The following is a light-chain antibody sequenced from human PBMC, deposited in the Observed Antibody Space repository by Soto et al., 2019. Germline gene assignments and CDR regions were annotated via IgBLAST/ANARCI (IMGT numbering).Light chain of an antibody. CDR2: DTN. CDR3: GTWDSSLGTGRV. Sequence: QSVLTQPPSVSAAPGQKVTISCSGSSSNIGNNYVSWYQQLPGTAPKLLIYDTNKRPSGIPDRFSGSKSGTSATLGITGLQTGDEDDYYCGTWDSSLGTGRVFGGGTKLTVL. J-gene: IGLJ2*01. CDR1: SSNIGNNY. V-gene: IGLV1-51*01.